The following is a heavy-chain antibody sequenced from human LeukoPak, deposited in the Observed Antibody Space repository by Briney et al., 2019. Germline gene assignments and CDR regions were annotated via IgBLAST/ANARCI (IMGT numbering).Heavy chain of an antibody. CDR2: ISWNSGSI. CDR1: GFTFDDYA. Sequence: PGRSLRLSCAASGFTFDDYAMHWVRQAPGKGLEWVSGISWNSGSIGYADSVKGRFTISRDNAKNSLYLQMNSLRAEDTALYYCAKDSDSGYDKFDYWGQGTLVTVSS. J-gene: IGHJ4*02. V-gene: IGHV3-9*01. D-gene: IGHD5-12*01. CDR3: AKDSDSGYDKFDY.